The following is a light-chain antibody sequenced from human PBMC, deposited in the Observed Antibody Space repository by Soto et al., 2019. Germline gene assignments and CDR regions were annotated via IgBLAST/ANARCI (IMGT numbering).Light chain of an antibody. CDR3: CSFAGSPYV. CDR2: EVS. V-gene: IGLV2-11*01. Sequence: QSALTQPRSVSGSPGQSVAISCTGTSSDVGGYKYVSWYQQYPGKAPKLIIYEVSKRPSRVPDRFSGSKSGNTASLTISGVQAEDEADYYCCSFAGSPYVFGTGTKVTVL. J-gene: IGLJ1*01. CDR1: SSDVGGYKY.